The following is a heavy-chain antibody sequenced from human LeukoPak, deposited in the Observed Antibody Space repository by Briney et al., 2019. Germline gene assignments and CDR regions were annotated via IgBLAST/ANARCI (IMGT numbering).Heavy chain of an antibody. CDR3: AKDRYCGSTSCYFPGLDY. V-gene: IGHV3-23*01. J-gene: IGHJ4*02. CDR2: ISGSGGST. CDR1: GFTFSSYA. D-gene: IGHD2-2*01. Sequence: GGSLRLSCAASGFTFSSYAMSWVRQAPGKGLEWVSAISGSGGSTYYADSVKGRFTISRDNSKNTLYLQMNSLRAEDTAVYYCAKDRYCGSTSCYFPGLDYWGQGTLVTVSS.